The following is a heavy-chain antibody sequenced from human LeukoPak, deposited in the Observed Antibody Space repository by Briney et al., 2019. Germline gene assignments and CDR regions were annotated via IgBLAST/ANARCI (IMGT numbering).Heavy chain of an antibody. CDR3: AKATPDYYYYGMDV. D-gene: IGHD2-15*01. Sequence: GGPLRLSCAASGFTFSSYGMHWVRQAPGKGLERVAVIPYDGSNKYYADSVKGRFTISRDNSKNTLYLQMNSLRAEDTAVYYCAKATPDYYYYGMDVWGQGTTVTVSS. CDR2: IPYDGSNK. CDR1: GFTFSSYG. V-gene: IGHV3-30*18. J-gene: IGHJ6*02.